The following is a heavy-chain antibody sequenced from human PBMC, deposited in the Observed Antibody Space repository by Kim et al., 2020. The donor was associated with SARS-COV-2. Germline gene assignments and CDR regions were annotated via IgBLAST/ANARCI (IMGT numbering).Heavy chain of an antibody. CDR1: GFTFDDYA. J-gene: IGHJ4*02. CDR2: ISWDGGTT. D-gene: IGHD3-10*01. Sequence: GGSLRLSCAASGFTFDDYAMHWVRQAPGKGLEWVSLISWDGGTTYYADSVKGRFTISRDNSKNSLYLQMNTLRAEDTALYYCPKGLWFGELSSPDYWGQGTLVTVSS. V-gene: IGHV3-43D*03. CDR3: PKGLWFGELSSPDY.